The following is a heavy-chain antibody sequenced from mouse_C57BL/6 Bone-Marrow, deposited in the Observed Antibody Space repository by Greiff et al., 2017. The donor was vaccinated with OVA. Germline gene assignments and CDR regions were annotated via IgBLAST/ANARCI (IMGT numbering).Heavy chain of an antibody. D-gene: IGHD1-1*01. CDR1: GYSFTGYF. CDR3: ARGVLPLAY. CDR2: INPYNGDT. J-gene: IGHJ3*01. V-gene: IGHV1-20*01. Sequence: EVQLQQSGPELVKPGDSVKISCKASGYSFTGYFMNWVMQSHGKSLEWIGRINPYNGDTFYNQKFKGKATLTVDKSSSTAHMALRSLTSEDSAVDYCARGVLPLAYWGQGTLVTVSA.